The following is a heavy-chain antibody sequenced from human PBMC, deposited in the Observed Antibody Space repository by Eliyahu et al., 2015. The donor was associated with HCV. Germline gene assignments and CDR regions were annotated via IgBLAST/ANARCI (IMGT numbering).Heavy chain of an antibody. CDR1: GXXVSSXY. J-gene: IGHJ4*02. CDR3: ARVSTGVVGY. V-gene: IGHV3-53*01. Sequence: EVQLVESGGGLIQPGGSLRLSCAASGXXVSSXYMSWVRQAPGKGLEWVSVIXSGGSTYYADSVKGRFTISRDNSKNTLYLQMNSLRAEDTAVYYCARVSTGVVGYWGQGTLVTVSS. D-gene: IGHD4-23*01. CDR2: IXSGGST.